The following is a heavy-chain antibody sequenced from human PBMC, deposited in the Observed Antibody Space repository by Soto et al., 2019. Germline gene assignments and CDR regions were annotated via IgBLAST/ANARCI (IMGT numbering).Heavy chain of an antibody. J-gene: IGHJ4*02. V-gene: IGHV1-69*06. Sequence: QVQLVQSGAEVKKPGSSVKVSCKASGGTFSSYAISWVRQAPGQGLEWMGGIIPIFGTANYAQKFQGRVTIAADKSTSTAYIELSILRCEDTAVYYCARSRAVAAKSFDYWGQGTLVTVSS. CDR2: IIPIFGTA. D-gene: IGHD6-19*01. CDR1: GGTFSSYA. CDR3: ARSRAVAAKSFDY.